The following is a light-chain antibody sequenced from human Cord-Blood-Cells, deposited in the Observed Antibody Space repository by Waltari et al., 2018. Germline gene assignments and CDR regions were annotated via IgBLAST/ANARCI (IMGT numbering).Light chain of an antibody. CDR2: YII. CDR1: SRDVGGYHY. V-gene: IGLV2-14*01. J-gene: IGLJ2*01. Sequence: QSALTQPATVSGSPGQSITIPCTGTSRDVGGYHYVPWYQQHPGKAPKLMIYYIINRPYGVSNRFSGSKSGNPASLTISGLQAEDEADYYCSSYTSSSTLVVFGGGTKLTVL. CDR3: SSYTSSSTLVV.